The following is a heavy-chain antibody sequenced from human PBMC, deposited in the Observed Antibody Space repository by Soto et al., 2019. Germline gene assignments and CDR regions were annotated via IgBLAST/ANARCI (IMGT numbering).Heavy chain of an antibody. CDR1: GYTFTGYY. CDR2: INPNSGGT. D-gene: IGHD2-15*01. V-gene: IGHV1-2*04. CDR3: ARSTYCSGGSCYSDNAFEI. Sequence: GASVKVSCKASGYTFTGYYMHWVRQAPGQGLEWMGWINPNSGGTNYAQKFQGWVTMTRDTSISTAYMELSRLRSDDTAVYYCARSTYCSGGSCYSDNAFEIWGQGTMVTVSS. J-gene: IGHJ3*02.